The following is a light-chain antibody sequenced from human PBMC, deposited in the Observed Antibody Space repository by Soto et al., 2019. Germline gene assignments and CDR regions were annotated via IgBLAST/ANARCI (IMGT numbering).Light chain of an antibody. Sequence: QSVLTQPASVSGSPGQSITISCTGTSSDVGGYNYVSWYQQHPGKAPKLMIYEVSNRPSGVSSRFSGSKSGNTASLTISGLQAEDEAEYYCSSYTTSSLWVFGGGTKVTVL. CDR2: EVS. J-gene: IGLJ3*02. V-gene: IGLV2-14*01. CDR1: SSDVGGYNY. CDR3: SSYTTSSLWV.